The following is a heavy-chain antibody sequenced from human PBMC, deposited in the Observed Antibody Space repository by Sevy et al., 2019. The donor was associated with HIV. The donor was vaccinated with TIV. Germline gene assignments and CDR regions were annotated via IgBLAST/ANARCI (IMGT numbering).Heavy chain of an antibody. D-gene: IGHD6-19*01. CDR1: GYSFTTYW. Sequence: GESLKISCKASGYSFTTYWIGWVRQMPGKGLEWMGFIYPDDSNTRDSPSFQGQVTISSDKSISTAYLQWSSLKASDTAMYYCARLSNSGWYFDYWGQGTLVTVSS. V-gene: IGHV5-51*01. CDR2: IYPDDSNT. J-gene: IGHJ4*02. CDR3: ARLSNSGWYFDY.